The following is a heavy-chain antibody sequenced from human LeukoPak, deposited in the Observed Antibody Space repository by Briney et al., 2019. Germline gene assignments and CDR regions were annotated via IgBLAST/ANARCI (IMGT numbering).Heavy chain of an antibody. J-gene: IGHJ4*02. V-gene: IGHV4-4*02. CDR2: INHSGST. CDR1: GGSISNGYW. D-gene: IGHD2-15*01. Sequence: SETLSLTCAVSGGSISNGYWWSWVRQPPVKGLEWIGEINHSGSTNYNPSLKSRATISLDMSKNQFSLTLSSVTAADTAVYYCATSGPVSGGYTFEYWGQGALVTVSS. CDR3: ATSGPVSGGYTFEY.